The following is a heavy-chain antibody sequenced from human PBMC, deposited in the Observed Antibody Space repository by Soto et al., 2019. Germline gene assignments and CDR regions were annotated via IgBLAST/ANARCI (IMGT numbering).Heavy chain of an antibody. D-gene: IGHD3-10*01. CDR2: IYYSGST. J-gene: IGHJ3*02. CDR1: GGSISSGGYY. Sequence: QVQLQESGPGLVKPSQTLSLTCTVSGGSISSGGYYWSWIRQHPGKGLEWIGYIYYSGSTYYSPSLKSRVTISVDTSKNQFSLKLSSVTAADTAVYYCASSSYYYGSGSYLNSPPRWAFDIWGQGTMVTVSS. V-gene: IGHV4-31*03. CDR3: ASSSYYYGSGSYLNSPPRWAFDI.